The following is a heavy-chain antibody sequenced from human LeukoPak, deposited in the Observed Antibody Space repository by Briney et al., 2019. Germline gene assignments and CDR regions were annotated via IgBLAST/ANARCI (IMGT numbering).Heavy chain of an antibody. CDR1: GFTFGNYA. D-gene: IGHD6-13*01. J-gene: IGHJ4*02. CDR3: ASTPRTAPGRPFDY. V-gene: IGHV3-64D*06. CDR2: ISSSGLST. Sequence: GGSLRLSCSASGFTFGNYAMHWVRQAPEKGLEYVSGISSSGLSTYYADSVKGRFTISRDNSKNTLYLQMSSLRTEDTALYYCASTPRTAPGRPFDYWGQGILVTVSS.